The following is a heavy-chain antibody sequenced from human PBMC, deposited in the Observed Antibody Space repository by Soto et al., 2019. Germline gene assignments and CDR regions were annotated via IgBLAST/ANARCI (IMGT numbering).Heavy chain of an antibody. J-gene: IGHJ6*03. Sequence: GGSLRLSCAASGFTFSSYAMSWVRQAPGKGLEWVSAISGSGGSTYYAASVKGRFTISRDNSKNTLYPQMNSLRAEDTAVYYCAKVGIAAAGTKVDYYYMDVWGKGTTVTVSS. CDR2: ISGSGGST. V-gene: IGHV3-23*01. CDR3: AKVGIAAAGTKVDYYYMDV. CDR1: GFTFSSYA. D-gene: IGHD6-13*01.